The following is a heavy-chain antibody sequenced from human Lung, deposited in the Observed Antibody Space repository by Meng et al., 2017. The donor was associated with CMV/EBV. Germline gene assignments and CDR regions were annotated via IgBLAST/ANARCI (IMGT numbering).Heavy chain of an antibody. V-gene: IGHV1-2*02. D-gene: IGHD2/OR15-2a*01. Sequence: QVPRVQSGAEVKNPGASLKVSCKASRLTFNGYDIHWVRQAPGQGLEWMGSVSPKTGDTNFAQKFHGRVTLTRDTSINTAYLGLNRLTSDDTAVYYCARTLAGPFDSWGQGTLVTVSS. CDR1: RLTFNGYD. J-gene: IGHJ4*02. CDR2: VSPKTGDT. CDR3: ARTLAGPFDS.